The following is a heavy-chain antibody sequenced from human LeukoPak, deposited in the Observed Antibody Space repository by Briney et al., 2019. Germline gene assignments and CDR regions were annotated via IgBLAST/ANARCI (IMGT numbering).Heavy chain of an antibody. CDR2: INPNSGVT. CDR1: GYTFTGYY. V-gene: IGHV1-2*02. J-gene: IGHJ4*02. CDR3: ARTWFGELLVVDY. Sequence: ASVKVSCKASGYTFTGYYMHWVRQAPGQGLEGMGWINPNSGVTNYAQKFQGRVTMTRDTSISTAYMELSRLRSDDTAVYYCARTWFGELLVVDYWGQGTLVTVSS. D-gene: IGHD3-10*01.